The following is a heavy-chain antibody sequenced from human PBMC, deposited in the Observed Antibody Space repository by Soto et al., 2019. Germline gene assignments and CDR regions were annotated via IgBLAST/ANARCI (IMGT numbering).Heavy chain of an antibody. CDR1: GGSFSGYY. J-gene: IGHJ5*02. Sequence: SETLSLTCAVYGGSFSGYYWSWIRQPPGKGLEWIGEINHSGSTNYNPSLKSRVTISVDTSKNQFSLKLSSVTAADTAVYYCARVGGEINWFDPWSQGTLVTVSS. CDR3: ARVGGEINWFDP. V-gene: IGHV4-34*01. CDR2: INHSGST. D-gene: IGHD3-16*01.